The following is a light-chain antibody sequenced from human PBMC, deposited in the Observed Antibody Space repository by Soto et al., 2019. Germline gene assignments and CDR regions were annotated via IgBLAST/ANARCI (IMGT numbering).Light chain of an antibody. CDR1: SSDVGGYNY. V-gene: IGLV2-8*01. CDR2: EVS. Sequence: QSVLTQPPSASGSPGQSVTISCTGTSSDVGGYNYVSWYQQHPGKAPKLMIYEVSKRPSGVPDRFSGSKSGNTASLTISGLQAEDEAHYYCCTSAGSSFYVFGTGTKVTVL. CDR3: CTSAGSSFYV. J-gene: IGLJ1*01.